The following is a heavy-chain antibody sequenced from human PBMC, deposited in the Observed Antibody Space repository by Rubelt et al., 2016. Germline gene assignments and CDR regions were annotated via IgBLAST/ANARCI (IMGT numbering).Heavy chain of an antibody. CDR1: GGSFSGYY. CDR3: ARFDTASEYFQH. Sequence: QVQLQQWGAGLLKPSETLSLTCAVYGGSFSGYYWSWIRQPPGKGLEWIGEINHSGSTYYNPSLKIRVTISVDTSKNQCSLKLSSVTAADTAVYYWARFDTASEYFQHWGQGTMVTVSS. D-gene: IGHD5-18*01. CDR2: INHSGST. V-gene: IGHV4-34*01. J-gene: IGHJ1*01.